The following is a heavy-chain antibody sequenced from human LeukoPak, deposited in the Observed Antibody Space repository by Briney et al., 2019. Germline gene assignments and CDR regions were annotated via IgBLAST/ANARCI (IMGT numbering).Heavy chain of an antibody. V-gene: IGHV4-34*01. J-gene: IGHJ4*02. CDR3: ARARGGGYSDY. D-gene: IGHD5-12*01. CDR2: INHSGST. Sequence: SETLSLTCAVYGGSFSVYYWSWIRQPPGKGLEWIGEINHSGSTNYNPSLKSRVTISVDTSKNQFSLKLSSVTAADTAVYYCARARGGGYSDYWGQGTLVTVSS. CDR1: GGSFSVYY.